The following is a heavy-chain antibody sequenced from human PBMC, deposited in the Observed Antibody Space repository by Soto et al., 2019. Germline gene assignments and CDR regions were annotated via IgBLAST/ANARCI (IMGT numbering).Heavy chain of an antibody. CDR2: ISGSGGST. CDR1: GFTFSSYA. CDR3: AKDANIVVVPAALDY. V-gene: IGHV3-23*01. D-gene: IGHD2-2*01. J-gene: IGHJ4*02. Sequence: GGVLRLSCAASGFTFSSYAMSWVRQAPGKGLEWVSAISGSGGSTYYADSVKGRFTISRDNSKNTPYLQMNSLRAEDTAVYYCAKDANIVVVPAALDYWGQGTLVTVSS.